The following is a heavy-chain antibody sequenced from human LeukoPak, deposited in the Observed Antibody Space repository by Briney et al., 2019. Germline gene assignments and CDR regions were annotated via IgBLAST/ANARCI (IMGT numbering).Heavy chain of an antibody. V-gene: IGHV3-23*01. J-gene: IGHJ4*02. Sequence: GGSLRLSCAASGFTFSSYAMSWVRQAPGKGVEWVSAISGSGGSTYYADSVKGRFTISRDNSKNTLYLQMNSLRAEDTAVYYCAKALSGPGGPYYFDYWGQGTLVTVSS. CDR3: AKALSGPGGPYYFDY. CDR2: ISGSGGST. CDR1: GFTFSSYA. D-gene: IGHD1-1*01.